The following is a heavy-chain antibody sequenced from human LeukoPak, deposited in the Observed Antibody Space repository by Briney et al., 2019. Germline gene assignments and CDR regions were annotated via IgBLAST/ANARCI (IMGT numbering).Heavy chain of an antibody. CDR2: ISYDGSNK. CDR1: GFTFSSYA. Sequence: PGGSLRLSCAASGFTFSSYAMSWVRQAPGKGLEWVAVISYDGSNKYYADSVKGRFTISRDNSKNTLYLQMNSLRAEDTAVYYCARDPGRGYSGYYFDYWGQGTLVTVSS. D-gene: IGHD5-12*01. CDR3: ARDPGRGYSGYYFDY. V-gene: IGHV3-30-3*01. J-gene: IGHJ4*02.